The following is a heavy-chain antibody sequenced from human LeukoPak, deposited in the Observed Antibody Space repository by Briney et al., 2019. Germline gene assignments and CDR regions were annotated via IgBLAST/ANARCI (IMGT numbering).Heavy chain of an antibody. CDR1: GFTFSSYG. Sequence: GGSLGLSCAASGFTFSSYGMHWVRQAPGKGLEWVAFIRYDGSNKYYADSVKGRFTISRDNSKNTLYLQMNSLRAEDTAVYYCAKEERYSYGYVYFDYWGQGTLVTVSS. J-gene: IGHJ4*02. CDR2: IRYDGSNK. V-gene: IGHV3-30*02. CDR3: AKEERYSYGYVYFDY. D-gene: IGHD5-18*01.